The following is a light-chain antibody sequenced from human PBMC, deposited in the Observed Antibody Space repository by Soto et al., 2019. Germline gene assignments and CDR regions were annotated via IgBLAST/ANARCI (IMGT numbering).Light chain of an antibody. Sequence: DIQMTQSPSTLSASVGDRVTITCRASQTISSWLAWYQQKPGTAPKILIYDVSSLESGVPSRFSGSRSGTEFTLTISSLQPDDFATYYCQQYNSYPWTFGQVTKVEVK. CDR3: QQYNSYPWT. V-gene: IGKV1-5*01. J-gene: IGKJ1*01. CDR2: DVS. CDR1: QTISSW.